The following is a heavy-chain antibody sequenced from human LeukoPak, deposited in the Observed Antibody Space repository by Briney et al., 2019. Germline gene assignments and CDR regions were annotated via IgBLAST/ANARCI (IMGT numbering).Heavy chain of an antibody. CDR3: ARATLDN. CDR2: IYSGGST. J-gene: IGHJ4*02. V-gene: IGHV3-53*01. Sequence: GGSLRLSCAASGFTVSSDYISWVRQAPGKGLEWVSVIYSGGSTNYADSVRARFTISRDNSKNTEYLQMNSLRVEDTAVYYCARATLDNWGQGTLVTVSS. CDR1: GFTVSSDY.